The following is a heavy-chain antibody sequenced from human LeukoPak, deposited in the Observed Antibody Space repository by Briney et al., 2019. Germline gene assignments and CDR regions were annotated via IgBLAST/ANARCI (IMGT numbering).Heavy chain of an antibody. J-gene: IGHJ4*02. V-gene: IGHV1-46*01. CDR1: GYTFTSYY. Sequence: ASVKVSCTASGYTFTSYYMHWVRQAPGQGLEWMGIINPSGGSTSYAQKFQGRVTMTRDTSTSTVYMELSSLRSEDTAVYYCARAITTAEWPSQYYFDYWGQGTLVTVSS. D-gene: IGHD3-3*01. CDR3: ARAITTAEWPSQYYFDY. CDR2: INPSGGST.